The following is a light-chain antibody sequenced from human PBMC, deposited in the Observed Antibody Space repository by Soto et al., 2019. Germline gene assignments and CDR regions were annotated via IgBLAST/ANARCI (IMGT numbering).Light chain of an antibody. CDR1: SGYSNYK. Sequence: QSVLTQPPSASASLGASVTLTCTLSSGYSNYKVDWYQQRPGKGPRFVMRVGTGGIVGSKGDGIPDRFSVLGSGLNRYLTIKNIQEEDESDYHCGQTMAVGATSCKRGVFGGGTKLTVL. J-gene: IGLJ2*01. CDR3: GQTMAVGATSCKRGV. CDR2: VGTGGIVG. V-gene: IGLV9-49*01.